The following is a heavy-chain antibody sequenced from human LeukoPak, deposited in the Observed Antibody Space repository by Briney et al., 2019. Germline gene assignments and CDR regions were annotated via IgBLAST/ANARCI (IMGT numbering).Heavy chain of an antibody. CDR3: ARGALGRFGELLTNWFDP. V-gene: IGHV3-23*01. D-gene: IGHD3-10*01. CDR1: GFTFSSYA. CDR2: ISGSGGST. J-gene: IGHJ5*02. Sequence: GGSLRLSCAASGFTFSSYAMSWVRQAPGKGLEWVSAISGSGGSTYYADSVKGRFTISRDNAKNTLYLQMNSLRAEDTAVYYCARGALGRFGELLTNWFDPWGQGTLVTVSS.